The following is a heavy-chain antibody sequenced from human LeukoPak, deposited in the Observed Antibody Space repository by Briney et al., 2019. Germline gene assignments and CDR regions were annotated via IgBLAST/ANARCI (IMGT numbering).Heavy chain of an antibody. V-gene: IGHV3-74*01. CDR2: TNTDGSYS. CDR1: GFTFSYFW. Sequence: GGSLRLSCAASGFTFSYFWMLWFRQTPGKGLVWVSCTNTDGSYSSYADSVKGRFTISRDNVRNTLYLQMSSLRAEDSAVYYCARDFDGPRASDYWGQGISVTVSS. CDR3: ARDFDGPRASDY. D-gene: IGHD4-17*01. J-gene: IGHJ4*02.